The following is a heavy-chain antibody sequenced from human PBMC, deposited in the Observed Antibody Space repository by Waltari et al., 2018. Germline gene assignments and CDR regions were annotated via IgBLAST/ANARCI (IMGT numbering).Heavy chain of an antibody. D-gene: IGHD2-15*01. J-gene: IGHJ4*02. V-gene: IGHV3-23*01. CDR1: A. Sequence: AMSWVRQAPGKGLEWVSAISGSGGSTYYADSVKGRFTISRDNSKNTLYLQMNSLRAEDTAVYYCAKEANVVVVAAPEPGGVLGYWGQGTLVTVSS. CDR2: ISGSGGST. CDR3: AKEANVVVVAAPEPGGVLGY.